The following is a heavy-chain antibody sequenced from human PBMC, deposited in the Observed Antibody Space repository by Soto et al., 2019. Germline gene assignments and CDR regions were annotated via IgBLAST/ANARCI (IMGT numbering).Heavy chain of an antibody. J-gene: IGHJ6*01. CDR3: ARMRYYYGSGSYLPDSGSSSYYYYGMDV. V-gene: IGHV2-26*01. Sequence: QVTLKESGPVLVKPTQTLTLTCTVSGFSLSNARMGVSWIRQPPGKALEWLAHIFSNDEKSYSISLKSRLTISKDTSKSQVVLTMTNMDPVDTATYYCARMRYYYGSGSYLPDSGSSSYYYYGMDVW. CDR2: IFSNDEK. D-gene: IGHD3-10*01. CDR1: GFSLSNARMG.